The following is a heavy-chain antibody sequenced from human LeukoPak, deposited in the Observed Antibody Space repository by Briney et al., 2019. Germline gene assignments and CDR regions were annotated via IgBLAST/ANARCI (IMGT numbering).Heavy chain of an antibody. CDR2: ISYSGST. Sequence: PSETLSLTCTVSGVSISSYYWSWIRQPPGKGLEWIGYISYSGSTDYNPSLKSRVTISLDTSKNQFSLRLSSVTAADTAVYYCARETRLHSGSYSNDAFDIWGQGTMVTVSS. V-gene: IGHV4-59*01. D-gene: IGHD1-26*01. CDR1: GVSISSYY. CDR3: ARETRLHSGSYSNDAFDI. J-gene: IGHJ3*02.